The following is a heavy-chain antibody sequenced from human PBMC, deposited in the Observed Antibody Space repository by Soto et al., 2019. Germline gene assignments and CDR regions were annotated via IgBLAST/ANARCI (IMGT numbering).Heavy chain of an antibody. D-gene: IGHD2-21*01. CDR2: ISYSSSVK. CDR3: AKVRLQYWSNVHVVPLDF. CDR1: GFTFSDYS. J-gene: IGHJ4*02. Sequence: GGSLRLSCAASGFTFSDYSMHWVRQAPGKGLEWVAVISYSSSVKYYADSVKGRFTISRDNSKSTVFMQMNSLRPEDTAVYYCAKVRLQYWSNVHVVPLDFWGQGTRVTVSS. V-gene: IGHV3-30*18.